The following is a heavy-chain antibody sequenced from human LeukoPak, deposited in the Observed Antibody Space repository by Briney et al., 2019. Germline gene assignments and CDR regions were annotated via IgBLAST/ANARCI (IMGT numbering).Heavy chain of an antibody. CDR1: GFTFNNYA. CDR2: ISGRGGST. D-gene: IGHD1-7*01. J-gene: IGHJ4*02. V-gene: IGHV3-23*01. CDR3: AKDERNWNYNLASQTYD. Sequence: PGGSLRLSCAASGFTFNNYAMSWVRQAPGKGLEWVSAISGRGGSTYYADSVKGRFTISRDNSKNTLYLQMSSLRAEDTAVYYCAKDERNWNYNLASQTYDWGQGTLVTVSS.